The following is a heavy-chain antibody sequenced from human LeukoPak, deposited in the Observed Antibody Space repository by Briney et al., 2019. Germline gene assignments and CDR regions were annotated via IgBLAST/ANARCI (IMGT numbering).Heavy chain of an antibody. CDR1: GGSSSGYY. Sequence: SETLSLTCEVYGGSSSGYYWSWIRQAPGKGLEWIGEINHSGSTNYNPSLKSRVTISVDTSKNQFSLKLSSVTAADTAVYYCARVGERITMVRGVKYFDYWGQGTLVTVSS. J-gene: IGHJ4*02. V-gene: IGHV4-34*01. D-gene: IGHD3-10*01. CDR3: ARVGERITMVRGVKYFDY. CDR2: INHSGST.